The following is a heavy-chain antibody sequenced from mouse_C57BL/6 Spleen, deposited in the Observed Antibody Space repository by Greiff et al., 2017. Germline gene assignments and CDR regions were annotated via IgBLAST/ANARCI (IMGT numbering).Heavy chain of an antibody. CDR2: IYPGDGDT. J-gene: IGHJ4*01. V-gene: IGHV1-82*01. D-gene: IGHD1-1*01. CDR3: ASSDYYGSFYAMDY. CDR1: GYAFSSSW. Sequence: QVQLQQSGPELVKPGASVKISCKASGYAFSSSWMNWVKQRPGKGLEWIGRIYPGDGDTNYNGKFKGKATLTADKSSSTAYMQLSSLTSEDSAVYFCASSDYYGSFYAMDYWGQGTSVTVSS.